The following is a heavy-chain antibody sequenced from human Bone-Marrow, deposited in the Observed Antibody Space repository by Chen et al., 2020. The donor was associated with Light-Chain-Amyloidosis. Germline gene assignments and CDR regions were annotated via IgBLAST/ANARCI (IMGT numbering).Heavy chain of an antibody. Sequence: QVPLQESGPGLVKPSETLSLTSSVSGSSISSGYYWGWIRQPPGKGLAWIGSIYHTGTTYYNPSLKSRVTISLDRSKNQFSLKLSSVNAADTAVYYSTRAGVNGTGYFSPFDHWGQGYLVTVSS. CDR1: GSSISSGYY. D-gene: IGHD2-8*02. CDR3: TRAGVNGTGYFSPFDH. CDR2: IYHTGTT. V-gene: IGHV4-38-2*02. J-gene: IGHJ4*02.